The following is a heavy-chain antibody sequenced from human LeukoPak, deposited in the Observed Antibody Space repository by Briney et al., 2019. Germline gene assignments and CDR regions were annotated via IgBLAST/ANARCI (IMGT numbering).Heavy chain of an antibody. J-gene: IGHJ4*02. Sequence: GGSLRFSCAASGFAITDHHMDWVRQAPGKGLEWVSAVSGSGGSTYYADSVKGRFTISRDNSKNTLYLQMNSLRAEDTAVYYCAKDRQWGLFDYWGQGTLVTVSS. CDR3: AKDRQWGLFDY. V-gene: IGHV3-23*01. CDR2: VSGSGGST. CDR1: GFAITDHH. D-gene: IGHD1-26*01.